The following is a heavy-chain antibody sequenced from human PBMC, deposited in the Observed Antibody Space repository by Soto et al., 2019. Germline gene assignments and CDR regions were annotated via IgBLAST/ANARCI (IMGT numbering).Heavy chain of an antibody. CDR1: GGSFSGYY. J-gene: IGHJ4*02. D-gene: IGHD2-8*01. Sequence: QVQLQQWGAGLLKPSETLSLTCAVYGGSFSGYYWSWIRQPPGKGLEWIGEINHSGSTNYNPSLKSRGTISVDPSKNQFPLKLSSVTAADTAVYYCARGVSHDYWGQGTLVTVSS. CDR2: INHSGST. CDR3: ARGVSHDY. V-gene: IGHV4-34*01.